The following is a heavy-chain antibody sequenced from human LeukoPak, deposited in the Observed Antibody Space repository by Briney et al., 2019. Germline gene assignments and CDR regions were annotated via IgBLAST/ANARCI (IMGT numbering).Heavy chain of an antibody. D-gene: IGHD3-10*01. CDR2: IYSGGST. CDR3: AREGYGSGSYPVDAFDI. V-gene: IGHV3-53*04. CDR1: GFTFGDYA. J-gene: IGHJ3*02. Sequence: AGGSLRLSCTASGFTFGDYAMSWVRQAPGKGLEWVSVIYSGGSTYYADSVKGRFTISRHNSKNTLYLQMNSLRAEDTAVYYCAREGYGSGSYPVDAFDIWGQGTMVTVSS.